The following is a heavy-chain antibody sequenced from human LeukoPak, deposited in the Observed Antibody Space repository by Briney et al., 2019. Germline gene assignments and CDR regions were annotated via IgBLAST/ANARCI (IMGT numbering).Heavy chain of an antibody. J-gene: IGHJ4*02. Sequence: GGSLRLSCAASGFTFSVYSMNWVRQAPGKGLVWVSRINSDGSSTSYADSVKGRFTISRDNAKNTLYLQMNSLRAEDTAVYYCARDTDSYDFDYWGQGTLVTVSS. CDR3: ARDTDSYDFDY. CDR1: GFTFSVYS. CDR2: INSDGSST. V-gene: IGHV3-74*01. D-gene: IGHD5-18*01.